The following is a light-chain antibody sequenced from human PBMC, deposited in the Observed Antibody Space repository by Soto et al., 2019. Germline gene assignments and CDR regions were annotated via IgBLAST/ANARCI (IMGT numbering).Light chain of an antibody. CDR1: QSISSW. CDR3: QQYNSYSFT. CDR2: RAS. V-gene: IGKV1-5*03. J-gene: IGKJ2*01. Sequence: DIQMTQSPSTLSASVGDRVTITCRASQSISSWLAWYQQKPGKAPKLLIYRASSLKSGVPSRFSGSGSGTEFTLTISSLQPEDFATYYCQQYNSYSFTFGQGTKLEIK.